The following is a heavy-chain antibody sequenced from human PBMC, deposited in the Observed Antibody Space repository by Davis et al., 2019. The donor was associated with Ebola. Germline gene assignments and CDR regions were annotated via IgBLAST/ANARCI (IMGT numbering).Heavy chain of an antibody. Sequence: PSETLSLTCTVSGGSISSSSYYWGWIRQPPGKGLEWIGSIYYSGSTDYNPSLKSRVTISLDTSKNQFSLKLSSVTAADTAVYYCARFTWCSSTSCYYYYGMDVWGQGTTVTVSS. D-gene: IGHD2-2*01. J-gene: IGHJ6*02. V-gene: IGHV4-39*07. CDR3: ARFTWCSSTSCYYYYGMDV. CDR2: IYYSGST. CDR1: GGSISSSSYY.